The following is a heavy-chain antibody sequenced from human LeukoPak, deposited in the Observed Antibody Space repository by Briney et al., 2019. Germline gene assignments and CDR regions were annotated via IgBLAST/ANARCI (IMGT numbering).Heavy chain of an antibody. Sequence: ASVKVSCKASGYTFTGYDMHWVRQAPGQGLEWMGWINPNSGGTNYAQKFQGRVTMTRDTSISTAYMELSRLRSDDTAVYYCARAIMITFGGVIVDDYWGQGTLVSVSS. J-gene: IGHJ4*02. CDR3: ARAIMITFGGVIVDDY. CDR2: INPNSGGT. V-gene: IGHV1-2*02. CDR1: GYTFTGYD. D-gene: IGHD3-16*02.